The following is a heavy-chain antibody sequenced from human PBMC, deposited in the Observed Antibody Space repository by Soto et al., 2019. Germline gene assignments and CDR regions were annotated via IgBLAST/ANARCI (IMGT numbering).Heavy chain of an antibody. V-gene: IGHV3-49*03. CDR2: IRSKAYGGTT. CDR3: TREPRYYDILPVYRSYYYYGMDV. Sequence: GGSLRLSCTASGFTFGDYAMSWFRQAPGKGLEWVGFIRSKAYGGTTEYAASVKGRFTISRDDSKSIAYLQMNSLKTEDTAVYYCTREPRYYDILPVYRSYYYYGMDVGGQGTTVTVSS. D-gene: IGHD3-9*01. J-gene: IGHJ6*02. CDR1: GFTFGDYA.